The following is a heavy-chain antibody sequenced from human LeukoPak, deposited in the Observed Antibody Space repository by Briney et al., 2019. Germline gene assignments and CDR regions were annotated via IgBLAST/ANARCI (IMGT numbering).Heavy chain of an antibody. CDR1: GFTFSSYS. D-gene: IGHD3-22*01. CDR2: ISSSSSYI. Sequence: TGGSLRLSCAASGFTFSSYSMNWVRQAPGKGLEWVSSISSSSSYIYYADSVKGRFTISRDNAKNSLYLQMNSLRAEDTAAYYCASAPYDSSGYYYGWGQGTLVTVSS. CDR3: ASAPYDSSGYYYG. J-gene: IGHJ4*02. V-gene: IGHV3-21*01.